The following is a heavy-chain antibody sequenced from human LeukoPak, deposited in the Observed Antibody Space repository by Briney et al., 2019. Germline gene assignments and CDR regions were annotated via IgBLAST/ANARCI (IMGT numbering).Heavy chain of an antibody. D-gene: IGHD3-10*01. CDR1: GGSISSYY. CDR3: ARAPGHYYYYYYYMDV. CDR2: IYYSGST. Sequence: SETLSLTCTVSGGSISSYYWSWIRQPPGKGLEWIGYIYYSGSTNYNPSLKSRVTISVDTSKNQFSLKLSSVTAADTAVYYCARAPGHYYYYYYYMDVWGKGTTVTISS. V-gene: IGHV4-59*01. J-gene: IGHJ6*03.